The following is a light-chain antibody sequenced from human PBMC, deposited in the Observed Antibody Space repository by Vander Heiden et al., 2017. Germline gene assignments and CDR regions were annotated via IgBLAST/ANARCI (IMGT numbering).Light chain of an antibody. Sequence: DIVMTQSPESLAVPLGERATINCKSSQSVLRRSDNKNYLAWYQQKMGQPPKLLIYWASTRESGVPERFSGSGSGAEFTLTISSLQAEDVAIYYCQQYVTPPEWTFGQGTKVEIK. V-gene: IGKV4-1*01. CDR2: WAS. CDR3: QQYVTPPEWT. J-gene: IGKJ1*01. CDR1: QSVLRRSDNKNY.